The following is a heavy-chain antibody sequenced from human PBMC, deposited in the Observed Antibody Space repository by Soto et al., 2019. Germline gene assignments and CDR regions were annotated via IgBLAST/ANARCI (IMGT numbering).Heavy chain of an antibody. D-gene: IGHD6-13*01. CDR3: ASVGSSWSYFDY. CDR2: IIPILGIA. CDR1: GGTFSSYT. J-gene: IGHJ4*02. V-gene: IGHV1-69*02. Sequence: QVQLVQSGAEVKKPGSSVKVSCNASGGTFSSYTISWVRQAPGQGLEWMGRIIPILGIANYAQKFQGRVTITADKSTGTAYMELSSLRSEDTAVYYCASVGSSWSYFDYWGQGTLVTVSS.